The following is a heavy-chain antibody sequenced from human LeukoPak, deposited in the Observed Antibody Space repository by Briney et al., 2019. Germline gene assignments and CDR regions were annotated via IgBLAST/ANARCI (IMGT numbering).Heavy chain of an antibody. V-gene: IGHV3-30*03. Sequence: GGSLRLSCAASGFTFSSYGMPWVRQAPGKGLEWVAVISYDGSTKYYADSVKGRFTISRDNSKNTLYLQMNSLSAEDTALYYCSLSSTSCPFDYWGQGTLVTVSS. J-gene: IGHJ4*02. CDR2: ISYDGSTK. D-gene: IGHD2-2*01. CDR3: SLSSTSCPFDY. CDR1: GFTFSSYG.